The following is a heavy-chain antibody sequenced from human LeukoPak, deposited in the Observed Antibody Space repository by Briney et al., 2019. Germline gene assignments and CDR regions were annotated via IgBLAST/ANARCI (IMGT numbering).Heavy chain of an antibody. J-gene: IGHJ3*02. V-gene: IGHV1-2*02. CDR2: INPKSGGT. CDR3: AREYYYESSDYYVVLSGAFDI. CDR1: GYTFTGYY. D-gene: IGHD3-22*01. Sequence: ASVKVSCKASGYTFTGYYMHWVRQAPGQGLEWMGWINPKSGGTNYAQKFQGRVTMTRDTSISTAYMELSSLRSDDTAVYYCAREYYYESSDYYVVLSGAFDIWGQGTMVTVSS.